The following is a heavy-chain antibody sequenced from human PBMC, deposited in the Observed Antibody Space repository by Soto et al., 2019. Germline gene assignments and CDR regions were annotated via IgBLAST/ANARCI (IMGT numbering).Heavy chain of an antibody. D-gene: IGHD5-18*01. J-gene: IGHJ1*01. CDR2: IYPGDSDT. V-gene: IGHV5-51*01. Sequence: EVQLVQSGAEVKKPGESLKISCKASGYSFTDYWIGWVRQMPGKGLEWMGIIYPGDSDTRYSPSFQGQVTISADKSFSTAYLQWTSLRASDTAMYFCARRAVDTEHFQHWGQGTLLTVSS. CDR3: ARRAVDTEHFQH. CDR1: GYSFTDYW.